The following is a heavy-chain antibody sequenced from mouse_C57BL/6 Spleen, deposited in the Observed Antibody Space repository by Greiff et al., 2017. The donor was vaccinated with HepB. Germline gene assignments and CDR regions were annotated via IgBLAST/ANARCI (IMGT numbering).Heavy chain of an antibody. CDR3: ARYDYGNYAYFDY. J-gene: IGHJ2*01. V-gene: IGHV1-50*01. Sequence: VQLQQSGAELVKPGASVKLSCKASGYTFTSYWMQWVKQRPGQGLEWIGEIDPSDSYTNYNQKFKGKATLTVDTSSSTAYMQLSSLTSEDSAVYYCARYDYGNYAYFDYWGQGTTLTVSS. CDR1: GYTFTSYW. CDR2: IDPSDSYT. D-gene: IGHD2-1*01.